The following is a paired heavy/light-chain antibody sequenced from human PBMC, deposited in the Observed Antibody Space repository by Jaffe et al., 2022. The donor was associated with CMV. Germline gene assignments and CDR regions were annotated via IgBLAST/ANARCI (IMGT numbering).Heavy chain of an antibody. CDR3: TRAGSSGYHFYYYMDV. V-gene: IGHV3-49*04. CDR2: IRNKAYGGTK. CDR1: GFSFGDYG. J-gene: IGHJ6*03. D-gene: IGHD6-19*01. Sequence: EVQLVENGGGLVQPGRSLRLSCTTSGFSFGDYGLNWVRQAPGKGLEWVGFIRNKAYGGTKEYAASVKDRFSISRDDSKNIAYLEMNSLKTEDTAVYFCTRAGSSGYHFYYYMDVWGKGTTVTVSS.
Light chain of an antibody. J-gene: IGKJ5*01. V-gene: IGKV3-20*01. Sequence: EIVLTQSPGTLSLSPGETATLSCRASQSVLGRFLAWYQQKPGQAPRLLIYDASSRATGIPDRFSGSGSGTDFTLTISRLEPEDFAVYYCQQYGDSPITFGQGTRLEI. CDR3: QQYGDSPIT. CDR1: QSVLGRF. CDR2: DAS.